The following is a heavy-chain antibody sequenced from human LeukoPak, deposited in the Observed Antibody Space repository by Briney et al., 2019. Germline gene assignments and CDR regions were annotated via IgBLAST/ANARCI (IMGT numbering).Heavy chain of an antibody. CDR2: IYTRGST. V-gene: IGHV4-4*07. Sequence: SETLSLTCTVSGGSINNYYWSWTRQPAGKGIEWIGRIYTRGSTNYNPSLKSRVTMSVDTSKNQFSLKLSSVTAADTAVYYCARGRYCSADICSGGDAFDIWGQGTMVSVSS. D-gene: IGHD2-15*01. J-gene: IGHJ3*02. CDR1: GGSINNYY. CDR3: ARGRYCSADICSGGDAFDI.